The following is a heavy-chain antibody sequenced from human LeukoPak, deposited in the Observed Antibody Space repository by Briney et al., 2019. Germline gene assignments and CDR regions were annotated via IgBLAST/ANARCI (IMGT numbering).Heavy chain of an antibody. CDR2: ISSDGGEK. CDR3: ARNEAR. Sequence: GGSLRLSCAASRFTFSNYPMNWVRQAPGKGLEWVAVISSDGGEKYYSDSVQGRFTISRDNSKNTLYLQMNSLRVEDTALYYCARNEARWGQGTMVTVSS. CDR1: RFTFSNYP. J-gene: IGHJ3*01. V-gene: IGHV3-30*04.